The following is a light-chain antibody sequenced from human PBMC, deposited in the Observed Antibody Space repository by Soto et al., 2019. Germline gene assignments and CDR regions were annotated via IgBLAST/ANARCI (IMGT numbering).Light chain of an antibody. V-gene: IGKV3D-15*01. CDR1: QSVSSN. CDR2: GAS. Sequence: EIVMTQSPATLSVSPGERATLSCWTSQSVSSNLAWYQQKPGQAPRLLIYGASTRATGIPARFSGSGSGTAFTLTISSLQSEDFAVYDCQQYNNWPLWTFGQGTKVEIK. J-gene: IGKJ1*01. CDR3: QQYNNWPLWT.